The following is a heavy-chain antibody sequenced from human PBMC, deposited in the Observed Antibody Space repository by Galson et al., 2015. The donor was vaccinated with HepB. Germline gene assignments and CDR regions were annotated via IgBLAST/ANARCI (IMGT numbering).Heavy chain of an antibody. D-gene: IGHD6-13*01. J-gene: IGHJ4*02. CDR3: ACPIAAAAHFDY. CDR1: GFTFGDYA. Sequence: SLRLSCAASGFTFGDYAMSWVRQAPGKGLEWVSVIYSGGSTYYADSVKGRFTISRDNSKNTLYLQMNSLRAEDTAVYYCACPIAAAAHFDYWGQGTLVTVSS. CDR2: IYSGGST. V-gene: IGHV3-66*02.